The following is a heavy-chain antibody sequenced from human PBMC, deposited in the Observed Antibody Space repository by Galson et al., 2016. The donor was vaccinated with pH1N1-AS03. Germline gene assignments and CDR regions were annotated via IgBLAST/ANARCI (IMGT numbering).Heavy chain of an antibody. D-gene: IGHD3-22*01. Sequence: SLRLSCAVSGFTFDDYAMHWVRQGPGKGPEWVSSINWNGDTRGYADSVKGRFTISRDNANNFVYLQMESLRTEDTALYFCAYDSSGLYYFEYWGRGAQVTVSS. CDR3: AYDSSGLYYFEY. J-gene: IGHJ4*02. CDR1: GFTFDDYA. V-gene: IGHV3-9*01. CDR2: INWNGDTR.